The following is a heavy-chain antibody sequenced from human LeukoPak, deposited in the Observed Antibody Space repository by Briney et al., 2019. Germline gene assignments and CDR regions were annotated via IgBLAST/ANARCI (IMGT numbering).Heavy chain of an antibody. CDR1: GFPFSTYA. Sequence: PGGSLRLSCAASGFPFSTYAMAGVRGAPGKGLEWVSGISGSGDYTFYANSVKGRFTIFRDNSQNTLHLQMNSLGAEDTAVYYCAKYAVGETFFGDYWGQGTLVTVPS. J-gene: IGHJ4*02. V-gene: IGHV3-23*01. CDR3: AKYAVGETFFGDY. CDR2: ISGSGDYT. D-gene: IGHD1-26*01.